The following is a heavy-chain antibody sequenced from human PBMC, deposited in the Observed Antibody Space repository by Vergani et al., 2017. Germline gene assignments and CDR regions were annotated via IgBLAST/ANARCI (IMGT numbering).Heavy chain of an antibody. D-gene: IGHD3-10*01. CDR2: ISSSSSYI. J-gene: IGHJ4*02. CDR1: GFTFSSYS. Sequence: EVQLVESGGGLVKPGGSLRLSCAASGFTFSSYSMNWVRQAPGKGLEWVSSISSSSSYIYYADSVQGRFTISRDNAKNSLYLQMNSLRAEDTAVYYCARDYGSGSYRRGLGYWGQGTLVTVSS. V-gene: IGHV3-21*01. CDR3: ARDYGSGSYRRGLGY.